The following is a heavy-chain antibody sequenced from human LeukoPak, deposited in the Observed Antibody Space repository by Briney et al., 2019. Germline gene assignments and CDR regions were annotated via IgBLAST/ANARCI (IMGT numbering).Heavy chain of an antibody. CDR1: GYTFTGYY. CDR3: ARCFWSGYSLGHYYGMDV. D-gene: IGHD3-3*01. Sequence: GASVKVSCTASGYTFTGYYMHWVRQAPGQGLEWMGRINPNSGGTNYAQKFQGRVTMTRDTSISTAYMELSRLRSDDTAVYYCARCFWSGYSLGHYYGMDVWGQGTTVTVSS. J-gene: IGHJ6*02. CDR2: INPNSGGT. V-gene: IGHV1-2*06.